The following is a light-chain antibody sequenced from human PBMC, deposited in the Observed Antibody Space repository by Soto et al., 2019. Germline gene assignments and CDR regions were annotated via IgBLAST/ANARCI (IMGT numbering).Light chain of an antibody. CDR1: QSVSSSY. V-gene: IGKV3-20*01. J-gene: IGKJ1*01. Sequence: VLPQSPGTLSLSPGARATLSCRAIQSVSSSYLAWYQQKPGQAPRLLIYGASSRATGIPDRFSGSGSGTDFTLTISRLEPEDFAVYYCQQYGSSPWTFGQGTQVDI. CDR2: GAS. CDR3: QQYGSSPWT.